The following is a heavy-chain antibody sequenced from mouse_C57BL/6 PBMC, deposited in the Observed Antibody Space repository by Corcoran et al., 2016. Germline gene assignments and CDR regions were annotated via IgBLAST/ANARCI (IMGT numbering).Heavy chain of an antibody. CDR2: INTYSGVP. D-gene: IGHD2-2*01. Sequence: QIQLVQSGPELKKPGETVKISCKASGYTFTTYGMSWVKQAPGKGLKWMGWINTYSGVPTYADDFKGRFAFSLETSASTAYLQINNLKNEETATYFCARSTMVTTRVYYYARDYWGQGTSVTVSS. V-gene: IGHV9-3*01. J-gene: IGHJ4*01. CDR3: ARSTMVTTRVYYYARDY. CDR1: GYTFTTYG.